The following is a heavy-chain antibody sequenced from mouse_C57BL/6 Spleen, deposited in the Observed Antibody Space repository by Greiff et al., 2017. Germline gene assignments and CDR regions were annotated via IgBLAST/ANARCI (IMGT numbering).Heavy chain of an antibody. V-gene: IGHV1-59*01. CDR2: IDPSDSYT. CDR1: GYTFTSYW. CDR3: ARHLISNYDGSSLYAMDY. J-gene: IGHJ4*01. Sequence: QVQLQQPGAELVRPGTSVKLSCKASGYTFTSYWMHWVKQRPGQGLEWIGVIDPSDSYTNYNQKFKGKATLTVDTSSSTAYMQLSSLTSEDSAVYYCARHLISNYDGSSLYAMDYWGQGTSVTVSS. D-gene: IGHD1-1*01.